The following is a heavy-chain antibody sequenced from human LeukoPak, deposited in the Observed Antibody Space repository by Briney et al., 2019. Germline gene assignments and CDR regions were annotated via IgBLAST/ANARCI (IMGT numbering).Heavy chain of an antibody. CDR2: ISSSGSTI. CDR3: ASLIAAAGTGY. J-gene: IGHJ4*02. V-gene: IGHV3-48*03. CDR1: GFTFSSYE. Sequence: GGSLRLSCAASGFTFSSYEMNWVRQAPGKGLEWVSYISSSGSTIYYADSVKGRFTISRDNAKNSLYLQMNSLRAEDTAVYYCASLIAAAGTGYWGQGTLVTVSS. D-gene: IGHD6-13*01.